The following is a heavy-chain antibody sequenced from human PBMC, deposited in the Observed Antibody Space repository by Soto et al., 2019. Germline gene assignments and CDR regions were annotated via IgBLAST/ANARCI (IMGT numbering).Heavy chain of an antibody. D-gene: IGHD3-9*01. CDR2: ISGSGGST. CDR3: AKDSRYFDWSQLNTNWFDP. CDR1: GFTFSSYA. V-gene: IGHV3-23*01. Sequence: GGSLRLSCAASGFTFSSYAMSWVRQAPGKGLEWVSAISGSGGSTYYADSVKGRFTISRDNSKNTLYLQMNSLRAKDTAVYYCAKDSRYFDWSQLNTNWFDPWGQGTLVTVSS. J-gene: IGHJ5*02.